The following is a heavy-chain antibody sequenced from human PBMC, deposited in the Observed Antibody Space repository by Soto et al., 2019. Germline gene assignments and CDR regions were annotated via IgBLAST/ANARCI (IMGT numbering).Heavy chain of an antibody. CDR3: SRPRTTGTFQPYYYYGMDV. CDR1: GGTFSSYA. V-gene: IGHV1-69*13. Sequence: SVKVSCKASGGTFSSYAISWVRQAPGQGLEWMGGIIPIFGTANYAQKFQGRVTITADESTSTAYMELSSLRSEDTAVFYCSRPRTTGTFQPYYYYGMDVWGQGTTVTVSS. J-gene: IGHJ6*02. CDR2: IIPIFGTA. D-gene: IGHD1-7*01.